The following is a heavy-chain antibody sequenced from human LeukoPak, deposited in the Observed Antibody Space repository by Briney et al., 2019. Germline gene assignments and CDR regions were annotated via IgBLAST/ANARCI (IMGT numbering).Heavy chain of an antibody. V-gene: IGHV4-31*02. CDR2: IYYSGDT. D-gene: IGHD4/OR15-4a*01. CDR3: ARAPRLTNSRYDY. Sequence: GKGLXXIGYIYYSGDTYYNPSLKSRVTISMDTSGNQFSLRLSSVTAADTAVYHCARAPRLTNSRYDYWGQGTVVSVSS. J-gene: IGHJ4*02.